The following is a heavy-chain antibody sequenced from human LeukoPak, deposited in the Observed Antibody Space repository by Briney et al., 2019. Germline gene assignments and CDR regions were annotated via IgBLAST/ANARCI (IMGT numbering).Heavy chain of an antibody. CDR3: ARTSPMVQGPPPIDAFDI. V-gene: IGHV3-23*01. CDR2: ISGRSSSR. D-gene: IGHD3-10*01. CDR1: GFTFSSYA. J-gene: IGHJ3*02. Sequence: PGGSLRLSCTATGFTFSSYAMTWVRQTPEKGLEWVSAISGRSSSRYFADSVRGRFTISRDNSNNTLHLQMSSLRAEDTAVYFCARTSPMVQGPPPIDAFDIWGRGTLVTVSS.